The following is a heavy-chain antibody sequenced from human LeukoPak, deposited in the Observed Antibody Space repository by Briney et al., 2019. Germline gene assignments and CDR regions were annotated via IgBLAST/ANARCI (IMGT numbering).Heavy chain of an antibody. CDR3: ARLTVVTPWPFDY. Sequence: PSETLSLTCTVSGGSISSGSYYWSWICQPPGTGLEWIGEINHSGSTNYNPSLKSRVTISVDTSKNQFSLKLSSVTAADTAVYYCARLTVVTPWPFDYWGQGTLVTVSS. CDR2: INHSGST. J-gene: IGHJ4*02. D-gene: IGHD4-23*01. CDR1: GGSISSGSYY. V-gene: IGHV4-39*07.